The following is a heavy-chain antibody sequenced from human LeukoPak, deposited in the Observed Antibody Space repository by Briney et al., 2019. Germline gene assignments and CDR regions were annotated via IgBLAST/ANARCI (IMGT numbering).Heavy chain of an antibody. J-gene: IGHJ4*02. Sequence: PGGSLRLSCAASGFNVSSNYMSWVRQAPGKGLEGVSVIYSGGSPYYTASVKGRFTISRHNSKNTLYLQMNSLRAEDTAVYYCARATGSGWYTFDYWGQGTLVTVSS. CDR3: ARATGSGWYTFDY. CDR1: GFNVSSNY. D-gene: IGHD6-19*01. V-gene: IGHV3-53*04. CDR2: IYSGGSP.